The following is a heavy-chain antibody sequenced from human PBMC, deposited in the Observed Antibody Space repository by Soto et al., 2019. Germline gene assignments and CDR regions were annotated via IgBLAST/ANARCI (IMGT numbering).Heavy chain of an antibody. V-gene: IGHV4-34*01. Sequence: PWETLSLTCAVYGGSFSGYYWSWIRQPPGKGLEWIGEINHSGSTNYNPSLKSRVTISVDTSKNQFSLKLSSVTAADTAVYYCSAAAGHQFAGESYYGMDVWGQGTTVTVSS. D-gene: IGHD6-13*01. J-gene: IGHJ6*02. CDR2: INHSGST. CDR1: GGSFSGYY. CDR3: SAAAGHQFAGESYYGMDV.